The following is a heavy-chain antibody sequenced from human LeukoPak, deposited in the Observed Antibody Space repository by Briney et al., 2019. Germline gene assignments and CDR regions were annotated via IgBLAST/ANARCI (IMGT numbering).Heavy chain of an antibody. J-gene: IGHJ4*02. D-gene: IGHD2-2*01. Sequence: SETLSLTCTVSGGSISSGSYYWSWIRQPAGKGLEWIGRIYTSGSTNYNPSLKSRVTISVDTSKNQFSLKLSSVTAADTAVYYCARLGPAAMPAHYWGQGTLVTVSS. V-gene: IGHV4-61*02. CDR1: GGSISSGSYY. CDR3: ARLGPAAMPAHY. CDR2: IYTSGST.